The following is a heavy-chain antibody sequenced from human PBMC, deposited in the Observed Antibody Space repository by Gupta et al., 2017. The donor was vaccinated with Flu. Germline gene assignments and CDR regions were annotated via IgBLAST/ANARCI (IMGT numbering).Heavy chain of an antibody. CDR2: MSYDRSNK. J-gene: IGHJ4*02. D-gene: IGHD5-18*01. V-gene: IGHV3-30*03. CDR3: ARNSLRGYSYGYFDY. CDR1: YG. Sequence: YGMHWVRQAPGKGLEWVAVMSYDRSNKDYADSVKGRFTISRDNSKNTLYLQMTSLRAEDTAVYFCARNSLRGYSYGYFDYWCQGMLVTVSS.